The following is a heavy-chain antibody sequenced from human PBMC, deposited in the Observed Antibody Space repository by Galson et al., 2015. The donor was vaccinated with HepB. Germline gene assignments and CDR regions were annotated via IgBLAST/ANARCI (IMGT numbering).Heavy chain of an antibody. J-gene: IGHJ4*02. CDR3: ARVLSAVYALDY. V-gene: IGHV3-30*03. Sequence: LRLSCAASGFTFSSYGMHWVRQAPGKGLGWVAVMSYDGSNKYYADSVKGRFTISRDNSKNTLYLQMNSLRAEDTAVYYCARVLSAVYALDYWGQGTLVTVSS. CDR1: GFTFSSYG. CDR2: MSYDGSNK. D-gene: IGHD2-8*01.